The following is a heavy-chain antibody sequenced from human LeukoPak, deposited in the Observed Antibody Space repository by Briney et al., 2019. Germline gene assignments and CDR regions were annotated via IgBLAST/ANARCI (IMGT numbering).Heavy chain of an antibody. J-gene: IGHJ4*02. D-gene: IGHD2-2*01. CDR2: INQGGSEK. CDR1: GFTFSSYW. V-gene: IGHV3-7*01. Sequence: GGSLRLSCAASGFTFSSYWMSWVRQAPEKGLEWVANINQGGSEKYYVDSVRGRFTVSRDNAKNSLYLQMNSLRADDTAVYYCARDVTALDSWGQGTLVTVSS. CDR3: ARDVTALDS.